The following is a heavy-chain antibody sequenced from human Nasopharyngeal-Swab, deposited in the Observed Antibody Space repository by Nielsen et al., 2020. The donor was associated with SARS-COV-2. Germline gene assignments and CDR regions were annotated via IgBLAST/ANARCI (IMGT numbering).Heavy chain of an antibody. CDR3: ARVKIIMITFGGVAPFDY. D-gene: IGHD3-16*01. Sequence: SETLSLTCTVSGGSISSSSYYWGWIRQPPGKGLEWIGSIYYSGSTNYNPSLKSRVTISVDTSKNQFSLKVSSVTAADTAVYYCARVKIIMITFGGVAPFDYWGQGTLVTVSS. CDR2: IYYSGST. V-gene: IGHV4-39*07. J-gene: IGHJ4*02. CDR1: GGSISSSSYY.